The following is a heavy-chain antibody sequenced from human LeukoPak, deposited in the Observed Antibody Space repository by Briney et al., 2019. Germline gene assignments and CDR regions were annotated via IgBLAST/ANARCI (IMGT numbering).Heavy chain of an antibody. CDR1: GFTFSSYP. Sequence: PGGSLRLSCAASGFTFSSYPMSWVRQAPGKGLEWVSSITSTGGNTFYADSVKGRFTISRDNSKSTLYLQMNSLRVDDTAVYYCGRRSAYFFESWGQGTLVTVSS. D-gene: IGHD3-3*01. CDR3: GRRSAYFFES. CDR2: ITSTGGNT. J-gene: IGHJ4*02. V-gene: IGHV3-23*01.